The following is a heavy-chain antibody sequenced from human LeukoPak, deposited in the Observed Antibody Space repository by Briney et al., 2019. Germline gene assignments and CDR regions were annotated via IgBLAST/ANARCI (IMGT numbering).Heavy chain of an antibody. Sequence: GGSLRLSCAASGFTFSNAWMSWVRQAPGKGLEWVGRIKSKTDGGTTDYAAPVKGRFTISRDDSKNTLYLQMNSLKTEDTAVYYCTTDQRGIWGYDSSGYYFDYWGQGTLVTVSS. J-gene: IGHJ4*02. V-gene: IGHV3-15*01. CDR2: IKSKTDGGTT. CDR3: TTDQRGIWGYDSSGYYFDY. D-gene: IGHD3-22*01. CDR1: GFTFSNAW.